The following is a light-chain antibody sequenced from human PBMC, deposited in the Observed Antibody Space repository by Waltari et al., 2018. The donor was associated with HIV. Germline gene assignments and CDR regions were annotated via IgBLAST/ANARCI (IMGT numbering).Light chain of an antibody. V-gene: IGLV1-47*01. J-gene: IGLJ3*02. Sequence: QSFLTQPPSASGTPGQRVSISCSGGTSNIGSYSVYWFQQFPGTAPKLLIRRDSGRPSAVPARCSGSKSGTSASLAISGLRSEDEADYFCAVWDDNLHGGLFGGGTKLTVL. CDR2: RDS. CDR3: AVWDDNLHGGL. CDR1: TSNIGSYS.